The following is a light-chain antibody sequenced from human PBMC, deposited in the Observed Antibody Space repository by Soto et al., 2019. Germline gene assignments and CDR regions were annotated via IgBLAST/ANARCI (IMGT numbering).Light chain of an antibody. V-gene: IGKV3-20*01. J-gene: IGKJ4*01. CDR1: QRVSNTY. Sequence: EIVLAQSPGTRSLSPGERATVSCRASQRVSNTYLAWYQQKPGQAPRLLIYGVSSRATGIPDRFSGSGSGTDFTLTISRLEPEDFAVYYCQQYSSSPVTFGGGTKVDIK. CDR3: QQYSSSPVT. CDR2: GVS.